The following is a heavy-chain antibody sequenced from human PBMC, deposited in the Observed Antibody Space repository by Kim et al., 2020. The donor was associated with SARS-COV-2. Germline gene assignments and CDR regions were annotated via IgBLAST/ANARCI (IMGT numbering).Heavy chain of an antibody. CDR2: IDPSDSYT. Sequence: GESLKISCKGSGYSFTSYWISWVRQMPGKGLEWMGRIDPSDSYTNYSPSFQGHVTISADKSISTAYLQWSSLKASDTAMYYCARRGIAVAGMGSRSENFDYWGQGTLVTVSS. J-gene: IGHJ4*02. CDR1: GYSFTSYW. D-gene: IGHD6-19*01. V-gene: IGHV5-10-1*01. CDR3: ARRGIAVAGMGSRSENFDY.